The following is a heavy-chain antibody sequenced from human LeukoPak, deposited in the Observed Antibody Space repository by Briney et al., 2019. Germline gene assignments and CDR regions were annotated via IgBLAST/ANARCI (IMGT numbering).Heavy chain of an antibody. J-gene: IGHJ4*02. V-gene: IGHV4-4*07. CDR1: GGSIRNYY. CDR2: IYTSGST. D-gene: IGHD3-22*01. CDR3: ASPYDSSGYYHY. Sequence: KPSETLSLTCTVSGGSIRNYYWSWIRQPAGKGLEWIGRIYTSGSTNYNPSLKSRVTISVDTSKNQFSLKLSSVTAADTAVYYCASPYDSSGYYHYWGQGTLVTVSS.